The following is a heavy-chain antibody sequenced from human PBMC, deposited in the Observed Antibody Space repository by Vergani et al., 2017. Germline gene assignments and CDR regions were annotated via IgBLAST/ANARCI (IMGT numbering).Heavy chain of an antibody. D-gene: IGHD5-12*01. V-gene: IGHV3-23*01. CDR2: ISGSGGST. J-gene: IGHJ6*02. CDR1: GFTFNHYA. CDR3: AKANPRNNSCDYLCYNHALNV. Sequence: EVQLLESGGDLVQPGGSLRLSCAASGFTFNHYAMNWVRQAPGKGLEWVSGISGSGGSTYYAGSVKGRFTISRDSSKNTLYLQMNSLSAGDTAVYYCAKANPRNNSCDYLCYNHALNVWGQGTTVTVSS.